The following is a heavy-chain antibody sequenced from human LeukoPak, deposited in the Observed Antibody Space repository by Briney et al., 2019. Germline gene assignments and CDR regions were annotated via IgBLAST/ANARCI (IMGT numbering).Heavy chain of an antibody. J-gene: IGHJ4*02. CDR1: GGSFSGYY. V-gene: IGHV4-34*01. Sequence: PSETLSLTCAVYGGSFSGYYWSWIRQPPGKGLEWIGEINHSGSTNYNPSLKSRVTISVDTSKNQFSLKLSSVTAADTAVYYCAREGGDSSGSTDYWGQGTLVTVSS. CDR2: INHSGST. CDR3: AREGGDSSGSTDY. D-gene: IGHD3-22*01.